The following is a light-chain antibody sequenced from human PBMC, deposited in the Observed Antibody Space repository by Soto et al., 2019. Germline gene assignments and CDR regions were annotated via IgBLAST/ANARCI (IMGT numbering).Light chain of an antibody. CDR2: WAS. J-gene: IGKJ1*01. Sequence: DIVMTQSPASLAVSLGERATINCKSSQSVLYSSNNNNYIAWYQQKPGQPPKLIIYWASTRESGVPDRFSGSGSGTDFTLTISSLQAEDVAIYYCQQYYDTPSTFGQGTKVDI. CDR3: QQYYDTPST. V-gene: IGKV4-1*01. CDR1: QSVLYSSNNNNY.